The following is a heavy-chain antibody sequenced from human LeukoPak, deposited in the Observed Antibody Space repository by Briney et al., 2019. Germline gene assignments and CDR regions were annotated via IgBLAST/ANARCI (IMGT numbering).Heavy chain of an antibody. V-gene: IGHV3-21*01. D-gene: IGHD5-18*01. CDR1: GFTFSNYW. CDR2: ISSSSSYI. Sequence: GGSLRLSCAASGFTFSNYWMSWVRQAPGKGLEWVSSISSSSSYIYYADSVKGRFTISRDNAKNSLYLQMNSLRAEDTAVYYCARDHEYSYGFDYWGQGTLVTVSS. CDR3: ARDHEYSYGFDY. J-gene: IGHJ4*02.